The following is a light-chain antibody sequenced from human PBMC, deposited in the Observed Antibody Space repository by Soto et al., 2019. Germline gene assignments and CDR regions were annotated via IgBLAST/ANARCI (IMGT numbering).Light chain of an antibody. V-gene: IGLV4-69*01. J-gene: IGLJ2*01. CDR1: SGHSSYA. CDR2: LNSDGSH. CDR3: QTWGTGSVV. Sequence: QAALTQSPSASASLGASVKLTCTLSSGHSSYAIAWHQQQPEKGPRYSMKLNSDGSHSKGDGIPDRFSGSSSGAERYLTISSLQSEDEADYYCQTWGTGSVVFGGGTKLTVL.